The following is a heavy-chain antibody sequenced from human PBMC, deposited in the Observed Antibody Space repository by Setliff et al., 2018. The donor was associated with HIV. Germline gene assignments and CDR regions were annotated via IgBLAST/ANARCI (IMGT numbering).Heavy chain of an antibody. J-gene: IGHJ4*02. CDR3: ARDRGGSYTPLDF. Sequence: GGSLRLSCAASAFTFSSYTMNWVRQSPGEGLECVSSITSITRCYIYYVKSLRGRLAISGDSTRNSLYLQMNRLRAEDASVHCCARDRGGSYTPLDFWGQGTLVTVSS. CDR2: ITSITRCYI. D-gene: IGHD1-26*01. V-gene: IGHV3-21*06. CDR1: AFTFSSYT.